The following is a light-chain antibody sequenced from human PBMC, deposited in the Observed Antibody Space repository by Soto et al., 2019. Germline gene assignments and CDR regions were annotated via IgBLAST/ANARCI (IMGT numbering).Light chain of an antibody. J-gene: IGKJ2*01. Sequence: DIQMTQSPSTLSVSVGDRVTITCRASQSISSWLAWYQQKPGKAPRFLIYQASTLQIGVPSRLSGSGSGTEFTLTISNLQPDDFATYYCQQYKSYSTFGQGTKVDIK. CDR2: QAS. V-gene: IGKV1-5*03. CDR3: QQYKSYST. CDR1: QSISSW.